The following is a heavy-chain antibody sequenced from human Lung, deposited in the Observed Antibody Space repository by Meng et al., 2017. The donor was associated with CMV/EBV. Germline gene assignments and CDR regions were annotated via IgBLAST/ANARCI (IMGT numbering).Heavy chain of an antibody. CDR1: GFTFSGYE. CDR2: ISGGGDNM. CDR3: ARDWGPHSSSGYYFDF. V-gene: IGHV3-48*03. Sequence: GESLKISCATSGFTFSGYEMNWVRKAPGKGLEWISYISGGGDNMYYADSVKGRFTISRDNAKNSLYLEMNSLRVDDMAVYYCARDWGPHSSSGYYFDFWGQGTXVTVAS. J-gene: IGHJ4*02. D-gene: IGHD6-13*01.